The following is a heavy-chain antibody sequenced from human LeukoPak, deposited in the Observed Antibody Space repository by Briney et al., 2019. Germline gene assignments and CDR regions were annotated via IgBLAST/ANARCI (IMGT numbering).Heavy chain of an antibody. J-gene: IGHJ3*02. CDR2: ISYDGSNK. D-gene: IGHD3-3*01. V-gene: IGHV3-30*18. CDR3: AKTIFGVTHAFDI. Sequence: GRSLRLSCAASGFTFSSYGMHWVRQAPGKGLEWVAVISYDGSNKYYADSVKGRFTISRDNSKNTLYLQMNSLRVEDTAVYYCAKTIFGVTHAFDIWGQGTLVTVSS. CDR1: GFTFSSYG.